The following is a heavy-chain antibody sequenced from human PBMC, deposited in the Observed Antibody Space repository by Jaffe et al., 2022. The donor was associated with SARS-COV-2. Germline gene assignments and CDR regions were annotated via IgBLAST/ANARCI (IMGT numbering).Heavy chain of an antibody. V-gene: IGHV1-46*01. D-gene: IGHD3-3*01. CDR2: INPTDGGA. CDR3: VRGTENRDYHDAYAMDV. Sequence: QVQLVQSGAEVRKPGASVKISCKASGYTFTAYYIHWVRQAPGQGLEWMGLINPTDGGANYAQKFQGRVTLTREPSTSTVYMELSSLRSEDTAVFYCVRGTENRDYHDAYAMDVWGQGTTVTVSS. J-gene: IGHJ6*02. CDR1: GYTFTAYY.